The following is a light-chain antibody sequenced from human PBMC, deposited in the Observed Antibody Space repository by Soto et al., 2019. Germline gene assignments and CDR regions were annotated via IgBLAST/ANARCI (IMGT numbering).Light chain of an antibody. Sequence: DIQMTQSPSSLSASVGDRVTITCRASQSITSYLHWYQEKPGKAPKLLIFAASSLQSGVPSRLSGSGSGTEFTLTISSLQPEDFATYYCQQSYSTPFIFGPGTKVDIK. CDR1: QSITSY. J-gene: IGKJ3*01. CDR3: QQSYSTPFI. CDR2: AAS. V-gene: IGKV1-39*01.